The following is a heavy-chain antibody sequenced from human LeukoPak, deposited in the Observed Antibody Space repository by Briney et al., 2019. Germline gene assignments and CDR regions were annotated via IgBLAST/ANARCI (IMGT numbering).Heavy chain of an antibody. CDR3: AKWGDYDILTGYYVPDF. J-gene: IGHJ4*02. V-gene: IGHV3-23*01. CDR2: ITGSGDTT. Sequence: GASLRLSCAASGFIFRNYAMSWVRQAPGKGLEWVSAITGSGDTTYYADSVKGRFTISRDNSKNTLYVEMNTLRAEDTAVYYCAKWGDYDILTGYYVPDFWGRGTLVTVSS. D-gene: IGHD3-9*01. CDR1: GFIFRNYA.